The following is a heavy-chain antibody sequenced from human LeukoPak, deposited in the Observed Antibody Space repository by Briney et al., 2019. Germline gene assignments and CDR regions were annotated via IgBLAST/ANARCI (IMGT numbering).Heavy chain of an antibody. J-gene: IGHJ4*02. D-gene: IGHD3-22*01. Sequence: ASVKVSCKASGGTFSSYAISWVRQAPGQGLEWMGGIIPIFGTANYAQKFQGRVTITTDESTSTAYMELSSLRSEHTAVYYCARAEVYYYDSSGYSEHFDYWGQGTLVTVSS. CDR3: ARAEVYYYDSSGYSEHFDY. CDR1: GGTFSSYA. V-gene: IGHV1-69*05. CDR2: IIPIFGTA.